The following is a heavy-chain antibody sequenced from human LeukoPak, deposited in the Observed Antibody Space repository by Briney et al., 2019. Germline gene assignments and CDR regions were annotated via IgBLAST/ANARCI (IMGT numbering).Heavy chain of an antibody. D-gene: IGHD1-20*01. Sequence: GGSLRLSCAASGFTFSSYGMHWVRQAPGKGLEWVAFIRYDGSNKYYADSVKGRFTTSRDNSKNTLYLQMNSLRAEDTAVYYCAKDKAGNWNYLGYWGQGTLVTVSS. V-gene: IGHV3-30*02. CDR2: IRYDGSNK. CDR1: GFTFSSYG. J-gene: IGHJ4*02. CDR3: AKDKAGNWNYLGY.